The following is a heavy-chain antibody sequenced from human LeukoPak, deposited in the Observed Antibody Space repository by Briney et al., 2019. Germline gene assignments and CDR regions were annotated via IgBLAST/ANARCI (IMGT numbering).Heavy chain of an antibody. CDR2: IYPSDSDT. CDR1: GFPFTNYW. V-gene: IGHV5-51*01. J-gene: IGHJ4*02. D-gene: IGHD5-18*01. Sequence: GGSLKISFKAPGFPFTNYWSGWVRQMPGKGLEWMGIIYPSDSDTRYSPSFQGQVTLSADKSISTAYLQWSSLKASDTAMYYCARHFSGYSYGYSPYFDYWGQGPLVTVSS. CDR3: ARHFSGYSYGYSPYFDY.